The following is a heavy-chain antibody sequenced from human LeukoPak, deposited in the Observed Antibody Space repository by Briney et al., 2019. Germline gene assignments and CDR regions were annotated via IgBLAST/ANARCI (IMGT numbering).Heavy chain of an antibody. V-gene: IGHV3-9*01. Sequence: GGSLRLSCAASGFTFDDYAMHWVRQAPGKGLEWVSGISWNSGSIGYADSVKGRFTISRDNAKNSLYLQMNSLRAEDTALYYCAKASYSSGSYYWYFDLWGRGTLVTVSS. CDR3: AKASYSSGSYYWYFDL. J-gene: IGHJ2*01. D-gene: IGHD3-10*01. CDR2: ISWNSGSI. CDR1: GFTFDDYA.